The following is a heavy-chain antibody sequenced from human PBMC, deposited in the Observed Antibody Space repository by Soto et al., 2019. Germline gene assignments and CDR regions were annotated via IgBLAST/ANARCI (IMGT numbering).Heavy chain of an antibody. V-gene: IGHV1-18*04. D-gene: IGHD6-13*01. Sequence: ASVKVSCKASGYTFTSYGISWVRQAPGQGLEWMGWISAYNGNTNYAQKLQGGVTMTTDTSTSTAYMELRSLRSDDTAVYYCARDRSRIAAAGRNWFDPWGQGTLVTVSS. CDR3: ARDRSRIAAAGRNWFDP. J-gene: IGHJ5*02. CDR1: GYTFTSYG. CDR2: ISAYNGNT.